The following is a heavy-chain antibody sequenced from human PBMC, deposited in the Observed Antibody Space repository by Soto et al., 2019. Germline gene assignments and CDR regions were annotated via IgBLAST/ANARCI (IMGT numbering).Heavy chain of an antibody. CDR1: GYTFTGYY. D-gene: IGHD1-7*01. V-gene: IGHV1-2*02. CDR2: IGPNRGDT. J-gene: IGHJ4*02. CDR3: GRGRSGELVVFY. Sequence: QVQLVQSGAEVKKSGASVKVSCKASGYTFTGYYIHWVRQAPGQGLKWMGEIGPNRGDTKYAQKFQGRVTMTRDTSISTVYMELSNLSSDDTAVYYCGRGRSGELVVFYWGQGTLVTVYS.